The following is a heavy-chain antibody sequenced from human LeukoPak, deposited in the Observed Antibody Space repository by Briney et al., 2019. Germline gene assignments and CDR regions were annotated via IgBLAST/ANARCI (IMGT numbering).Heavy chain of an antibody. CDR2: IGNRGYGGTT. V-gene: IGHV3-49*04. CDR3: ARGWRYPAY. D-gene: IGHD2-21*01. Sequence: PGGSLRLSCAASGFPISTNGMSWVRQAPGKGLEWVGFIGNRGYGGTTQYAATVKGRFTISRDDSKSIAYLQMNSLRTEDTAVYHCARGWRYPAYWGQGTLVTVSS. J-gene: IGHJ4*02. CDR1: GFPISTNG.